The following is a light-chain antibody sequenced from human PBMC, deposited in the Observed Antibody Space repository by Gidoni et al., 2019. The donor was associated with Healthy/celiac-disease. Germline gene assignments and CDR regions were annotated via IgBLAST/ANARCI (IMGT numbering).Light chain of an antibody. J-gene: IGKJ4*01. CDR2: DAS. Sequence: IVLTQSPATLSLSPGERATLSCRASQSVSSYLAWYQQKPGQAPRLLIYDASNMAPGIPARFSGSGSGTDFTLTISSLEPEDFAVYYCQQRSNWPLTFGGGTKVEIK. CDR3: QQRSNWPLT. V-gene: IGKV3-11*01. CDR1: QSVSSY.